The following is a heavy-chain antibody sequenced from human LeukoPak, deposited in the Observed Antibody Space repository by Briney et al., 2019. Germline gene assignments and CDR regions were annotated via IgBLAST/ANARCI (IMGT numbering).Heavy chain of an antibody. Sequence: GGSLRLSCAASGFTFSSYAMHWVRQAPGKGLEWVAAISYDGSNKYYADSVKGRFTISRDNSKNTLYLQMNSLRAEDTAVYYCAREEGSAYYFDYWGQGTLVTVSS. D-gene: IGHD2-15*01. CDR3: AREEGSAYYFDY. CDR2: ISYDGSNK. J-gene: IGHJ4*02. V-gene: IGHV3-30*04. CDR1: GFTFSSYA.